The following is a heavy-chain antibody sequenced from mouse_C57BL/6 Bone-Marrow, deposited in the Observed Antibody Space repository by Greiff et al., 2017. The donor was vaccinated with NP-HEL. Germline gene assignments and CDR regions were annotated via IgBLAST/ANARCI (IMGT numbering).Heavy chain of an antibody. D-gene: IGHD1-1*01. V-gene: IGHV14-4*01. Sequence: VQLQQSGAELVRPGASVKLSCTVSGFNIKDDYMHWVKQRPEQGLEWIGWLDPENGDTEYASKFQGKATITADPSSNTAYLQLSSLTSEDTAVYYCTTGGSSPYAMDYWGQGTSVTVSS. CDR2: LDPENGDT. J-gene: IGHJ4*01. CDR1: GFNIKDDY. CDR3: TTGGSSPYAMDY.